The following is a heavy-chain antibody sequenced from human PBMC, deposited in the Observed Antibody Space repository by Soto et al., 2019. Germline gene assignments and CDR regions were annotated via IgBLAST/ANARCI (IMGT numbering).Heavy chain of an antibody. Sequence: SETLSLTCTVSGGSISSGGYYWSWIRQHPGKGLEWIGYIYYSGSTYYNPSLKSRVTISVDTSKNQFSLKLSSVTAADTAVYYCARLVFGAQLDYWGQGTLVTVSS. J-gene: IGHJ4*02. V-gene: IGHV4-31*03. CDR1: GGSISSGGYY. CDR2: IYYSGST. D-gene: IGHD3-3*01. CDR3: ARLVFGAQLDY.